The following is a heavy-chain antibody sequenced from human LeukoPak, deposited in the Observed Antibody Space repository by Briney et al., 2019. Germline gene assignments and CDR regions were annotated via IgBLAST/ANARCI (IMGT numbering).Heavy chain of an antibody. CDR3: AKTASVVVPDDAFDI. V-gene: IGHV3-30*02. CDR2: IRYDGSNK. J-gene: IGHJ3*02. CDR1: GFTFSSYG. D-gene: IGHD2-21*02. Sequence: GGSLRLSCAASGFTFSSYGMHWVRQAPGKGLEWVAFIRYDGSNKYYADSVKGRFTISRDNSKNTLYLQMDSLRAEDTAVYYCAKTASVVVPDDAFDIWGQGTMVTVSS.